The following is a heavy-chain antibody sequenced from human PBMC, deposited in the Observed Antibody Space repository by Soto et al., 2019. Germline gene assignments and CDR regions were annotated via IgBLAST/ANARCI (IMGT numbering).Heavy chain of an antibody. CDR2: INPKNGAT. D-gene: IGHD3-16*01. Sequence: PGVSMRVSWKGAGCNFIDYCRRWVRQAPGQGPEWMGWINPKNGATNYAQKLQGWVTMIRDTSISTAYMELRNLKSDDTAVYYCAIQDGGVVYWGQGTLVTVSS. V-gene: IGHV1-2*04. CDR1: GCNFIDYC. CDR3: AIQDGGVVY. J-gene: IGHJ4*02.